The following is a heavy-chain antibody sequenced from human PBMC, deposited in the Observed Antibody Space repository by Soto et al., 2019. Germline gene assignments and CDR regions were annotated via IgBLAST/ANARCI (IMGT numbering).Heavy chain of an antibody. CDR2: IIPILGIA. Sequence: QVQLVQSGAEVKKPGSSVTVSCKASGGTFSSYTISWVRQAPGQGLEWMGRIIPILGIANYAQKVQGRVTITAYKSTSTAYMELSSLRSEDTAVYYCARDNRYCSGGSCYNAFDIWGQGTMVTVSS. CDR1: GGTFSSYT. V-gene: IGHV1-69*08. CDR3: ARDNRYCSGGSCYNAFDI. J-gene: IGHJ3*02. D-gene: IGHD2-15*01.